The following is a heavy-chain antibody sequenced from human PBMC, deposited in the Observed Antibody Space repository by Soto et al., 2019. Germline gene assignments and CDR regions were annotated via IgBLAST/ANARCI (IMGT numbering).Heavy chain of an antibody. CDR1: VGSSTSYY. D-gene: IGHD3-10*01. CDR3: ARSIPDSRGGGMDV. J-gene: IGHJ6*02. CDR2: ISDIGST. V-gene: IGHV4-59*01. Sequence: ETLSLACAVSVGSSTSYYWTWIRQPPGQGLEWIGYISDIGSTSYNPSLTSRVTMLVDTSKKQFSLKLSSVTEADSAVYFCARSIPDSRGGGMDVWGQGATVTVSS.